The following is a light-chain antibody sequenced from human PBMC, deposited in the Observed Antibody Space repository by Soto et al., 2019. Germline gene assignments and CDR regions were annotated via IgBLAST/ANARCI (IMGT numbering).Light chain of an antibody. Sequence: QSALTQPPSASGTPGQRVTISCSGSSSNIGSNTVNWYQQVPGTAPKLLIYSNKYRPSGVPDRLFGSKSGTSASLAISGLQSEDEADYYCAAWDDSLNGPVFGGGTKVTVL. CDR2: SNK. V-gene: IGLV1-44*01. J-gene: IGLJ2*01. CDR3: AAWDDSLNGPV. CDR1: SSNIGSNT.